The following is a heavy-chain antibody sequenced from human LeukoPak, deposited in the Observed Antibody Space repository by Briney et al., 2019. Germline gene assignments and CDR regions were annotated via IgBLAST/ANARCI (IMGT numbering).Heavy chain of an antibody. J-gene: IGHJ1*01. Sequence: SETLSLTCTVSGGSISSGDYYWSWIRQPPGKGLEWIGYIYYSGSTYYNPSLKSRVTISVDTSKNQFSLKLSSVTAADTAVYYCARSTHLGDILHWGQGTLVTVSS. D-gene: IGHD2-15*01. CDR3: ARSTHLGDILH. V-gene: IGHV4-30-4*08. CDR2: IYYSGST. CDR1: GGSISSGDYY.